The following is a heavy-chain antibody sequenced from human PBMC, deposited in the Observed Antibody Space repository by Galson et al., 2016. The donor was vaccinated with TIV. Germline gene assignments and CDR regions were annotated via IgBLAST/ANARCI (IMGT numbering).Heavy chain of an antibody. J-gene: IGHJ5*02. D-gene: IGHD3-10*01. CDR2: INGGNGNT. V-gene: IGHV1-3*01. CDR1: GYSFSIYA. CDR3: ARHATPEGWFAYSWFDP. Sequence: SVKVSCKASGYSFSIYAMHWVRQAPGQRLEWMGWINGGNGNTKYSKQFQGRLTITRDTSASTAYMELNSLRPEDTAVYYCARHATPEGWFAYSWFDPWGQGTLVIVSS.